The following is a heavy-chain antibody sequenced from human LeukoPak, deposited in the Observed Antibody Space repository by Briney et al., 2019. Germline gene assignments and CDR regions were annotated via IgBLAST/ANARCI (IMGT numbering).Heavy chain of an antibody. V-gene: IGHV1-46*01. J-gene: IGHJ4*02. CDR3: AREHEDGWNDHLINY. CDR1: GYAFTSYY. CDR2: INPSGGST. Sequence: GASVKVSCKASGYAFTSYYMHWVRQAPGQGLEWMGIINPSGGSTSYAQKFQGRVTMTRDTSTSTVYMELSSLRSEDTAVYYCAREHEDGWNDHLINYWGQGTLVTVSS. D-gene: IGHD1-1*01.